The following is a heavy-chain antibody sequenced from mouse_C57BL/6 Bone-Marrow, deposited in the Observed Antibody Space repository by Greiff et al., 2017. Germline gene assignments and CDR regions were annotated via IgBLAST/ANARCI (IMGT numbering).Heavy chain of an antibody. CDR1: GYSFTGYF. D-gene: IGHD3-1*01. CDR3: ARWATGDAMDY. Sequence: VQLKQSGPELVKPGDSVKISCKASGYSFTGYFMNWVMQSPGKSLEWIGRINPYNGDTFYNQKFKGKATLTVDKSSSTAHMELRSLTSEDSAVYYCARWATGDAMDYWGQGTSVTVSS. J-gene: IGHJ4*01. CDR2: INPYNGDT. V-gene: IGHV1-20*01.